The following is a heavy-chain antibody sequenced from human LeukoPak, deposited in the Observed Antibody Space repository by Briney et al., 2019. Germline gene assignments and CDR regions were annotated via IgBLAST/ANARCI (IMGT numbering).Heavy chain of an antibody. Sequence: GGSLRLSCAASGLTVSSNYMNWVRQAPGKGLEWVSVLYSDGRTNYADSVKGRFTISRDNDKNTVYLQMNSLRSDDTAVYYCASSGAISIIRNNWFDPWGQGTLVTVSA. D-gene: IGHD3-22*01. CDR2: LYSDGRT. CDR3: ASSGAISIIRNNWFDP. J-gene: IGHJ5*02. V-gene: IGHV3-66*01. CDR1: GLTVSSNY.